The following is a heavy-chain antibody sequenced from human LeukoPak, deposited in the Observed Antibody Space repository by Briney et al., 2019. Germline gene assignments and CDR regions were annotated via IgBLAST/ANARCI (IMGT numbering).Heavy chain of an antibody. CDR3: ATDLAQGYLGS. CDR1: GFTFSYVW. J-gene: IGHJ4*02. Sequence: PGGSLRLSCAASGFTFSYVWMSWVRQAPGKGLEWVGRIKSKDVGATTDYAAPVKGRFTISRDDSKNSLYLQMDCLKTEDTAVYYGATDLAQGYLGSWGQGTLVTVSS. V-gene: IGHV3-15*01. D-gene: IGHD1-1*01. CDR2: IKSKDVGATT.